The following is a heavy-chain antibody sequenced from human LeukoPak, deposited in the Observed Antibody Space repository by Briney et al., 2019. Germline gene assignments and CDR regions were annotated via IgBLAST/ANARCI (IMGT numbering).Heavy chain of an antibody. V-gene: IGHV3-48*04. Sequence: GGSLRLSCAASGFTFSSYSMNWVRQAPGKGLEWVSYISSSSSTIYYADSVKGRFTISRDNSKNSLYLQMNSLRTEDTALYYCAKDPYYYDSSGYYYPDYWGQGTLVTVSS. CDR3: AKDPYYYDSSGYYYPDY. CDR2: ISSSSSTI. D-gene: IGHD3-22*01. J-gene: IGHJ4*02. CDR1: GFTFSSYS.